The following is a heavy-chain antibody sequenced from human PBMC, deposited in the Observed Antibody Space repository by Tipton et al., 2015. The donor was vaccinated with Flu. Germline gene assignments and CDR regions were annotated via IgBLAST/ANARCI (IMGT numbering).Heavy chain of an antibody. CDR2: FSASGRTT. J-gene: IGHJ4*02. CDR3: AKDKNEFYAFEN. CDR1: GFTFSRYG. Sequence: AVSGFTFSRYGISWVRQAPGKGLEWVSGFSASGRTTYFADSVKGRFTISRDNSKNTVYLQMNSLRAEDTAVYYCAKDKNEFYAFENWAQGTLVTVSS. V-gene: IGHV3-23*01. D-gene: IGHD2/OR15-2a*01.